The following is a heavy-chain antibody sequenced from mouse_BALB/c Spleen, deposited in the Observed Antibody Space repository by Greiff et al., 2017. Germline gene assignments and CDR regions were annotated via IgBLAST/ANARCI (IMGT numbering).Heavy chain of an antibody. Sequence: QVQLKESGPGLVAPSQSLSITCTVSGFSLTSYGVHWVRQPPGKGLEWLGVIWAGGSTNYNSALMSRLSISKDNSKSQVFLKMNSLQTDDTAMYYCARLYTYHFDYWGQGTTLTVSS. D-gene: IGHD2-12*01. CDR1: GFSLTSYG. J-gene: IGHJ2*01. CDR2: IWAGGST. V-gene: IGHV2-9*02. CDR3: ARLYTYHFDY.